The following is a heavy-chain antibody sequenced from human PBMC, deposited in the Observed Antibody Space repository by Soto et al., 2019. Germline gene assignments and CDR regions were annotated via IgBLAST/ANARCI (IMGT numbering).Heavy chain of an antibody. CDR1: GGSFSGYY. J-gene: IGHJ4*02. V-gene: IGHV4-34*01. D-gene: IGHD2-8*01. Sequence: SETLSLTCAVYGGSFSGYYWSWIRQPPGKGLEWIGEINHSGSTNYNPSLKSRVTISVDTSKNQFSLKLSSVTAADTAVYYCARGAGSNRWDIVLMVYAIYFDYWGQGSLVTVSS. CDR2: INHSGST. CDR3: ARGAGSNRWDIVLMVYAIYFDY.